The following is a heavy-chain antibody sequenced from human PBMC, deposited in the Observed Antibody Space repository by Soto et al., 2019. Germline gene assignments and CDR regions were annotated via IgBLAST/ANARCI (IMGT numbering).Heavy chain of an antibody. CDR3: ARLRDYGGNYYYGMDV. Sequence: GESLNIACKGSRYSFTSYWIRWVRQILEKGLVWMERIDRSDSYTNCSPSFQGHVTISADKSISTAYRQWSSRKASDTAMYYCARLRDYGGNYYYGMDVWGQGTTGTVS. CDR2: IDRSDSYT. D-gene: IGHD4-17*01. J-gene: IGHJ6*02. V-gene: IGHV5-10-1*01. CDR1: RYSFTSYW.